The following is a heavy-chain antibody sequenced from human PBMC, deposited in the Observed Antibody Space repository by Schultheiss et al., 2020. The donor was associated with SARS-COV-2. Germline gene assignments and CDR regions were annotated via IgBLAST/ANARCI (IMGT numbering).Heavy chain of an antibody. J-gene: IGHJ4*02. CDR2: INHSGST. V-gene: IGHV4-34*01. D-gene: IGHD3-22*01. CDR3: ARHRLDSSGYLRFDY. Sequence: GSLRLSCAVYGGSFSGYYWSWIRQPAGKGLEWIGEINHSGSTNYNPSLKSRVTISVDTSENQFSLKLSSVTAADTAVYYCARHRLDSSGYLRFDYWGQGTLVTVSS. CDR1: GGSFSGYY.